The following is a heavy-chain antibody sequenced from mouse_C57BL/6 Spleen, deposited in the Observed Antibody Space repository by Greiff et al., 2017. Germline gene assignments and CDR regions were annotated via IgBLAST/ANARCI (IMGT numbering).Heavy chain of an antibody. D-gene: IGHD1-1*01. Sequence: EVQLVESGGGLVKPGGSLKLSCAASGFTFSSYAMSWVRQTPEKRLEWVATISDGGSYTYYPDNVKGRFTISRDNAKNNLYLQMSHLKSEDTAMYYCARGDYGSSSDWYFDVWGTGTTVTVSS. J-gene: IGHJ1*03. CDR2: ISDGGSYT. V-gene: IGHV5-4*01. CDR1: GFTFSSYA. CDR3: ARGDYGSSSDWYFDV.